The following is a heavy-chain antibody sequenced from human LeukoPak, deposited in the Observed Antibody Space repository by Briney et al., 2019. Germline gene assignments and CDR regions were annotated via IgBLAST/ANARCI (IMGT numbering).Heavy chain of an antibody. Sequence: SETLSLTCAVYGGSFSGYYWSWIRQPPGKGLEWIGEMNHSGSTNYNPSLKSRVTISVDTSKNQFSLKLRSVTAADTAVYYCARHSRSGYGDYESAFDIWGQGTVVTVSS. CDR1: GGSFSGYY. CDR3: ARHSRSGYGDYESAFDI. J-gene: IGHJ3*02. CDR2: MNHSGST. V-gene: IGHV4-34*01. D-gene: IGHD5-12*01.